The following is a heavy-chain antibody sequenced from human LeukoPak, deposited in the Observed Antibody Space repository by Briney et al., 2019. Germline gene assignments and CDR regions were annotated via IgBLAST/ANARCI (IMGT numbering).Heavy chain of an antibody. V-gene: IGHV3-11*04. CDR1: GFTFRGYY. CDR3: ARAFNDGFDI. J-gene: IGHJ3*02. CDR2: ISSSGSGI. Sequence: KPGRSLRLSCAASGFTFRGYYMTWIRQAPGKGLGWVSYISSSGSGIYNADSGKGRFTISRDNAKNSLYLQMNSLRAEDTAVYYCARAFNDGFDIWGQGTVVTVSS.